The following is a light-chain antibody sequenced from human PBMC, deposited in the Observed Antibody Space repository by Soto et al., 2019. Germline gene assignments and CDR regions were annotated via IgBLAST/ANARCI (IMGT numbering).Light chain of an antibody. V-gene: IGKV3-20*01. CDR2: GAS. CDR3: QQYGSSPIT. CDR1: QSVSSSY. Sequence: EIVLTQSPGTLSLSPGERATVSCRASQSVSSSYLAWYQHKPGQAPRLLISGASNRAAGIPDRFSGSGSGTDFTVTISRLEPEDFAVYYCQQYGSSPITFGPGTKVDIK. J-gene: IGKJ3*01.